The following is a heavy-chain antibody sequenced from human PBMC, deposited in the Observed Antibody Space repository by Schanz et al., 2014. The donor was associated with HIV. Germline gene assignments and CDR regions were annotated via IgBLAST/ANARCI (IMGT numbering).Heavy chain of an antibody. J-gene: IGHJ1*01. CDR3: ATRQGMGEYFEN. CDR2: INPDNAGT. V-gene: IGHV1-2*02. D-gene: IGHD1-26*01. CDR1: GYTFIGYY. Sequence: QVQLVQSGAEVKEPGASVKVSCKASGYTFIGYYMHWVRQAPGQGLEWMGWINPDNAGTNYAQKYQGRVTMTRDTSISTAFMELSRLRSDDTAVYYCATRQGMGEYFENWGQGPLVTVSS.